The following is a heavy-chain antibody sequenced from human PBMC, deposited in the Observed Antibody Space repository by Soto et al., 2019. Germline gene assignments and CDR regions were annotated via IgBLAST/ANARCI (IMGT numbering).Heavy chain of an antibody. CDR1: GYTFTGYY. V-gene: IGHV1-2*02. CDR3: ARDQKGSYYDFRSGSRGMDV. J-gene: IGHJ6*02. Sequence: ASVKVSCKASGYTFTGYYMHWVRQAPGQGLEWMGWINPNSGGTNYAQKFQGRVTMTRDTSISTAYMELSRLKSDDTAMYYCARDQKGSYYDFRSGSRGMDVWGQGTTVTVSS. D-gene: IGHD3-3*01. CDR2: INPNSGGT.